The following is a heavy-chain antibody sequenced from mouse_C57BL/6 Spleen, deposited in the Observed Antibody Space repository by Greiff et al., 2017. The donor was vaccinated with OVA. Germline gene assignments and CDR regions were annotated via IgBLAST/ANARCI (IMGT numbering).Heavy chain of an antibody. CDR3: AAKISNYCGSSYDYAMDY. D-gene: IGHD1-1*01. CDR1: GYAFSSYW. V-gene: IGHV1-80*01. J-gene: IGHJ4*01. Sequence: QVQLKQSGAELVKPGASVKISCKASGYAFSSYWMNWVKQRPGKGLEWIGQIYPGDGDTNYNGKFKGKATLTADKSSSTAYMQLSSLTSEDSAVYVCAAKISNYCGSSYDYAMDYWGQGTSVTVSS. CDR2: IYPGDGDT.